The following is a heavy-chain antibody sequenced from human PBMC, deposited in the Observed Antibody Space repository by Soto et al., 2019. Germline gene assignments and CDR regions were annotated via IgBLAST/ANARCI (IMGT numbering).Heavy chain of an antibody. D-gene: IGHD4-17*01. J-gene: IGHJ4*02. V-gene: IGHV1-24*01. CDR1: GYTLTELS. CDR2: FDPEDGET. CDR3: ATAYGDYWYFDY. Sequence: ASVKVSCKVSGYTLTELSMHWVRQAPGKGLEWMGGFDPEDGETIYAQKFQGRVTMTEDTSTDTAYMELSSLRSEDTAVYYCATAYGDYWYFDYWDQGTPVTVSS.